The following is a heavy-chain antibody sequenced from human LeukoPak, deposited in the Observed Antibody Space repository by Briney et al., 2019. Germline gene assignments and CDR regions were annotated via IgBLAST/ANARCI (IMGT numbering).Heavy chain of an antibody. D-gene: IGHD4-17*01. Sequence: SETLSLTCTVSGGSVSSGSYYWSWIRQPPGKGLERIGYIYYTGGTNYNPSLKSRVTILVDTSKNQFSLKLNSVTAADTAVYYCARDWTGGDYGLDYWGQGTLVTVSS. V-gene: IGHV4-61*01. CDR1: GGSVSSGSYY. CDR3: ARDWTGGDYGLDY. J-gene: IGHJ4*02. CDR2: IYYTGGT.